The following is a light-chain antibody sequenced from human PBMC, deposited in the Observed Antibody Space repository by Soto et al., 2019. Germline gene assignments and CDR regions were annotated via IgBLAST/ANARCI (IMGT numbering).Light chain of an antibody. V-gene: IGKV1D-13*01. J-gene: IGKJ5*01. CDR1: QGISSA. CDR3: QQFNNYPIT. CDR2: DVS. Sequence: AIPLTQSPSSLSASVGDRVTITCRASQGISSALAWYQQKPGNAPKLLIYDVSSLESGVPSRFSGSGSGTDFTLTISSLQPEDFATYYCQQFNNYPITFGQGTRLEIK.